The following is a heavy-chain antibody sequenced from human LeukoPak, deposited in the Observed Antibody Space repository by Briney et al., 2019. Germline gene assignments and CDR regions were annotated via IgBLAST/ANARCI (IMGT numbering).Heavy chain of an antibody. Sequence: GGSLRLSCAASGFTFSSYWMHWVRQAPGKGLVWVSRINTDGSSTSYADSVKGRFTISRDNAKNTLYLQMNSLRAEDTAVYYCARSMIVVVIDYFDYWGQGTLVTVSS. CDR2: INTDGSST. CDR1: GFTFSSYW. J-gene: IGHJ4*02. CDR3: ARSMIVVVIDYFDY. D-gene: IGHD3-22*01. V-gene: IGHV3-74*01.